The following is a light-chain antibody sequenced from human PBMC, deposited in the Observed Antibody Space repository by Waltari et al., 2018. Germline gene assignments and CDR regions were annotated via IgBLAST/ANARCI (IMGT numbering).Light chain of an antibody. J-gene: IGLJ2*01. V-gene: IGLV1-40*01. CDR3: QSYDSSLRGSL. CDR1: SSNIGAGSD. CDR2: GNN. Sequence: QSGLTQPPSVSGAPGQRVTISCTGSSSNIGAGSDVHWYQLLPGTAPKLLIYGNNDRPSGFAVRFSGSKSGTSASLAITGLQAEDEADYYCQSYDSSLRGSLFGGGTKLTVL.